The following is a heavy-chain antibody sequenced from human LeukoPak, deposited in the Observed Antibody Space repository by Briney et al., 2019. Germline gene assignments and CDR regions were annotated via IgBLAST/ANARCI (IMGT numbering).Heavy chain of an antibody. CDR3: ARERGWLNDYNWYDP. Sequence: GRSLRLSCAASGFTFSSYGMHWVRQAPGKGLEWVADIWYDGSNKYYADSVKGRFTISRDNSKNTLYLQMHSLRAEDTAVYYCARERGWLNDYNWYDPWGQGTLVTVSS. CDR1: GFTFSSYG. D-gene: IGHD3-22*01. J-gene: IGHJ5*02. CDR2: IWYDGSNK. V-gene: IGHV3-33*01.